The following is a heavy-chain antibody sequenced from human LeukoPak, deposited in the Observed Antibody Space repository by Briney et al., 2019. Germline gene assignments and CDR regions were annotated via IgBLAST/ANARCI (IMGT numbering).Heavy chain of an antibody. CDR2: INHSGST. D-gene: IGHD3-16*01. CDR3: ARLVLLGGFDP. V-gene: IGHV4-34*01. CDR1: GGSFSGYY. Sequence: PSETLSLTCAVYGGSFSGYYWSWIRQPPGKGLEWIGEINHSGSTNYNPSLKSRVTISVDTSKNQFSLKLSSVTAADTAVYYCARLVLLGGFDPWGQGTLVTVSS. J-gene: IGHJ5*02.